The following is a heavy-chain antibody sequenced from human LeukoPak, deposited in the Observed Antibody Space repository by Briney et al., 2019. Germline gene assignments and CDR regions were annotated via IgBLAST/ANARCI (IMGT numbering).Heavy chain of an antibody. CDR1: GGSFSGYY. V-gene: IGHV4-34*01. J-gene: IGHJ4*02. CDR2: INHSGST. CDR3: AREHSGSWFKPTQYYFDY. Sequence: SETLSLTCAVYGGSFSGYYWSWIRQPPGKGLEWIGEINHSGSTNYNPSLKSRVTISVDTSKNQFSLKLSSVTAADTAVYYCAREHSGSWFKPTQYYFDYWGQGTLVTVSS. D-gene: IGHD6-13*01.